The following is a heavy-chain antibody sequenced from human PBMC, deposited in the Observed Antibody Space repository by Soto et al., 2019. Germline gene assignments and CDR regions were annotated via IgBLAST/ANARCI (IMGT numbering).Heavy chain of an antibody. CDR1: GYTFTSYA. J-gene: IGHJ5*02. CDR2: INAGNGNT. CDR3: AREYCSSTSCYAGWFDP. V-gene: IGHV1-3*01. D-gene: IGHD2-2*01. Sequence: ASVKVSCKASGYTFTSYAMHWVRQAPGQRLEWMGWINAGNGNTKYSQKFQGRVTITRDTSASTAYMELSSLRSEDTAVYYCAREYCSSTSCYAGWFDPWGQGTLVTVSS.